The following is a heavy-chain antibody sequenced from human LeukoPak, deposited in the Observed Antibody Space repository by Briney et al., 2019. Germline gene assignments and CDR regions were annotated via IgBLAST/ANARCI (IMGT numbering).Heavy chain of an antibody. CDR3: ARGADESDAFDI. CDR1: GGSFSGYY. J-gene: IGHJ3*02. Sequence: PSETLSLTCAVYGGSFSGYYWSWIRQPPGKGLEWIGEINHSGSTNYNPSLKSRVTISVDTSKNQFSLKLSSATAADTAVYYCARGADESDAFDIWGQGTMVTVSS. V-gene: IGHV4-34*01. CDR2: INHSGST.